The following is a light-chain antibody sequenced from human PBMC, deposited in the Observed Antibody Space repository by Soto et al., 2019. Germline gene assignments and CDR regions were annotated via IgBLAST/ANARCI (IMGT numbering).Light chain of an antibody. CDR3: QSYDSSLSGSVL. J-gene: IGLJ2*01. Sequence: QSALTQPPSVSGAPGQRVTISCTGSSSNIGSGYAVHWYQQLPGTGPRLLIYDSTSRPSGVPDRFSGSKSGTSASLAITGLQAEDEADYYCQSYDSSLSGSVLFGGGTKLTVL. V-gene: IGLV1-40*01. CDR2: DST. CDR1: SSNIGSGYA.